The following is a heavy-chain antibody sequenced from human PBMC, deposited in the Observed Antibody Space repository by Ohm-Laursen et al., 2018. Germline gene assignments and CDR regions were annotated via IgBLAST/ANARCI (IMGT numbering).Heavy chain of an antibody. CDR2: IYHSGTT. V-gene: IGHV4-38-2*01. Sequence: SQTLSLTWAVSGDSTSSGYYWAWIRQPPGKGLEWIGSIYHSGTTYYNPSLKSRVTISVDTSKNQFSLKLTSVTAADTAVYYCARAVLAWGQGILVTVSS. D-gene: IGHD5-12*01. J-gene: IGHJ4*02. CDR3: ARAVLA. CDR1: GDSTSSGYY.